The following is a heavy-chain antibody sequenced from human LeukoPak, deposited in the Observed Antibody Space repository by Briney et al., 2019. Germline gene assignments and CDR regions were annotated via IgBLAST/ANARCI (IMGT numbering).Heavy chain of an antibody. CDR3: ARENEAIVVVPAAARGAFDI. V-gene: IGHV1-69*05. J-gene: IGHJ3*02. Sequence: SVKVSCKASGGTFISYAISWVRQAPGQGLEWMGGIIPIFGTANYAQKFQGRVTITTDESTSTAYMELSSLRSEDTAVYYCARENEAIVVVPAAARGAFDIWGQGTMVTVSS. D-gene: IGHD2-2*01. CDR1: GGTFISYA. CDR2: IIPIFGTA.